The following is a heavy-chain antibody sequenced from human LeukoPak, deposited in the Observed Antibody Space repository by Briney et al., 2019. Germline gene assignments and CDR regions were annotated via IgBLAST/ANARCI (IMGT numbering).Heavy chain of an antibody. D-gene: IGHD6-13*01. CDR1: GGSISSGGYS. CDR3: ARVVAAAGNNWFDP. V-gene: IGHV4-30-4*07. CDR2: IYYSGST. Sequence: PSETLSLTCAVSGGSISSGGYSWSWIRQPPGKGLEWIGYIYYSGSTYYNPSLKRRVTISVDTSKNQFSLKLSSVTAADTAVYYCARVVAAAGNNWFDPWGQGTLVTVSS. J-gene: IGHJ5*02.